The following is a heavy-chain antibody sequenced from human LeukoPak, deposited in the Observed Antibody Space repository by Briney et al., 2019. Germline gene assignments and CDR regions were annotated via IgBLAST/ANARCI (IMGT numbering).Heavy chain of an antibody. V-gene: IGHV3-23*01. CDR1: GFTFSSYA. J-gene: IGHJ3*01. CDR2: IRGGGAGA. Sequence: PGGSLRLSCEASGFTFSSYAMSWVRQAPGKGLEWVSYIRGGGAGALYADSVKGRFTVSRDNSRSTLYLQMNSLRVEDTAVYYCAKCAQSYGNDAFDLWGPGTMVTVSS. D-gene: IGHD3-16*01. CDR3: AKCAQSYGNDAFDL.